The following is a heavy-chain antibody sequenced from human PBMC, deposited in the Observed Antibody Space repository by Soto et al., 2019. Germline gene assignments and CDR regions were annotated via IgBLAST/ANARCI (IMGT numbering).Heavy chain of an antibody. CDR1: GGFVSSGSYY. J-gene: IGHJ3*02. D-gene: IGHD1-1*01. CDR3: ARVERGTVTTVVDAFDI. V-gene: IGHV4-34*01. CDR2: MSHSGGT. Sequence: QVQLQQWGAGLLKPSETLSLTRAVYGGFVSSGSYYWSWIRQPPGKGLEWIGEMSHSGGTHFNPSLKSRVTISVDTSKNQFSLKMSSVTAADTALYYCARVERGTVTTVVDAFDIWGPGTMVTVSS.